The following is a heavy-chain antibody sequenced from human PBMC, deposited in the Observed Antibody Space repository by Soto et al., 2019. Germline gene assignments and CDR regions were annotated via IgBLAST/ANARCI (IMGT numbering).Heavy chain of an antibody. Sequence: GSLRLSCAASGFTFSSYAIHWVRQAPGKGLEWVAGINNDGSNTNYADFVKGRFTIFRDNAKNTLYLQMNSLRAEDTAVYYCVLTHAAYWGQGTLVTVSS. D-gene: IGHD2-15*01. V-gene: IGHV3-74*01. CDR2: INNDGSNT. CDR3: VLTHAAY. CDR1: GFTFSSYA. J-gene: IGHJ4*02.